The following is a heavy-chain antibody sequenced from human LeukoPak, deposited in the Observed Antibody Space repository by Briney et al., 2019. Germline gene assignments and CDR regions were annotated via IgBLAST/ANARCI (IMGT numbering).Heavy chain of an antibody. CDR3: ARGRRYYGSGSYCPY. Sequence: PSGTLSLTCAVSSGSISSNNWWSWVRQTPGKGLEWIGEINHSGSTNYNPSLKSRVTISVDTSKNQFSLKLSSVTAADTAVYYCARGRRYYGSGSYCPYWGQGTLVTVSS. V-gene: IGHV4-4*02. J-gene: IGHJ4*02. CDR2: INHSGST. D-gene: IGHD3-10*01. CDR1: SGSISSNNW.